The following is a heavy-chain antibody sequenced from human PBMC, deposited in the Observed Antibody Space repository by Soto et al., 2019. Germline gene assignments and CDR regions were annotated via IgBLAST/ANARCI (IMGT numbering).Heavy chain of an antibody. CDR1: GYTFTDYH. D-gene: IGHD6-13*01. CDR2: INAKSGGT. CDR3: ARDSSSWFDP. V-gene: IGHV1-2*02. J-gene: IGHJ5*02. Sequence: QVQLVQSGAEVKKPGASVKVSCKASGYTFTDYHMHWVRQAPGQGLEWMGWINAKSGGTKYAQKLQGRVTMTRDTSISTAYMDLSSLRSDDTAVYYCARDSSSWFDPWGQGTLVTVSS.